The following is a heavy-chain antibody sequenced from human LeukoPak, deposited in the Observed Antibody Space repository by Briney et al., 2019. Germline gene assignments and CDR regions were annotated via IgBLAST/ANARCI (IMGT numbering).Heavy chain of an antibody. CDR3: ARNNGMDV. CDR1: GFALSSHW. CDR2: VNRDGSET. J-gene: IGHJ6*02. V-gene: IGHV3-7*03. Sequence: RGSLRLSCAASGFALSSHWMTWVRQVPGRGPEWVANVNRDGSETYYLDSVKGRFTISKDNAKNSLYLQMNSLRAEDTALYHCARNNGMDVWGQGTTVIVSS.